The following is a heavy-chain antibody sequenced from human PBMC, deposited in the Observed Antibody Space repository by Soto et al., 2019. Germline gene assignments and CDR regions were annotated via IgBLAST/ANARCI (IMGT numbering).Heavy chain of an antibody. CDR1: GFTFSSYG. V-gene: IGHV3-33*01. J-gene: IGHJ4*02. D-gene: IGHD3-3*01. CDR3: VRGFFGVVIKTEYFDY. CDR2: IWYDGSNK. Sequence: PGGSLRLSCAASGFTFSSYGMHWVRQAPGKGLEWVAVIWYDGSNKYYADSVKGRFTISRDNSKNTLYLQMNSLRAEDTAVYYCVRGFFGVVIKTEYFDYWGQGTLVTVSS.